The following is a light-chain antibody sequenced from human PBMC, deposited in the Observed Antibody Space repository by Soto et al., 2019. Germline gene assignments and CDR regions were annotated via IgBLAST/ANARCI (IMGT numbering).Light chain of an antibody. V-gene: IGLV2-14*01. Sequence: QSALTQPASVSGSPGQSITISCTGTSSDVGGYNYVSWYQQHPGKAPKLMIYDVSNRPSGVSNRFSGSKSGITASLTISGLQAEDEADYYCSSYTSSSTFYVFGTGTKLTVL. CDR1: SSDVGGYNY. J-gene: IGLJ1*01. CDR3: SSYTSSSTFYV. CDR2: DVS.